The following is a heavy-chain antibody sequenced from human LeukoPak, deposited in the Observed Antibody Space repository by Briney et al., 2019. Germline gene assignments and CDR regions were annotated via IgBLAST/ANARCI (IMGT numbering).Heavy chain of an antibody. D-gene: IGHD3-10*01. CDR1: GYTFTGYY. Sequence: ASVKVSCKASGYTFTGYYMHWVRQAPGQGGECMGWINPNSGDTNYAQKFQDRVTMTRDTSISTAFMEVSRLRFDDTALYYCARGSLRYFDYWGEGTLVTVSS. J-gene: IGHJ4*02. CDR3: ARGSLRYFDY. V-gene: IGHV1-2*02. CDR2: INPNSGDT.